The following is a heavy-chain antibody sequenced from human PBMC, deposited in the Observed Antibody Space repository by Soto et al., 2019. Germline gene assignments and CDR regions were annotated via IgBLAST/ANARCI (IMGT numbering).Heavy chain of an antibody. CDR2: IYSGGST. Sequence: QPVGSLRLSCAASGFTVSSNYMSWVRQAPGKGLEWVSVIYSGGSTYYADSVKGRFTISRDNSKNTLYLQMNSLRAEDTAVYYCARANGRSYYGMDVWGQGTTVTVSS. CDR1: GFTVSSNY. CDR3: ARANGRSYYGMDV. D-gene: IGHD1-1*01. J-gene: IGHJ6*02. V-gene: IGHV3-53*01.